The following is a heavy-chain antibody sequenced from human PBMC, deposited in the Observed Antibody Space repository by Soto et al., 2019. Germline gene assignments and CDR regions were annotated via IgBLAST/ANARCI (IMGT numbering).Heavy chain of an antibody. D-gene: IGHD2-2*01. J-gene: IGHJ6*02. Sequence: QTLSLTCAISGDSVSSNSAAWNWIRQSPSRGLEWLGRTYYRSKWYNDYAVSVKSRITINPDTSKNQFSLQLNSVTPEDTAVYYCARGWGYCSSTSCYVYYYYGMDVWGQGTTVTVSS. V-gene: IGHV6-1*01. CDR1: GDSVSSNSAA. CDR2: TYYRSKWYN. CDR3: ARGWGYCSSTSCYVYYYYGMDV.